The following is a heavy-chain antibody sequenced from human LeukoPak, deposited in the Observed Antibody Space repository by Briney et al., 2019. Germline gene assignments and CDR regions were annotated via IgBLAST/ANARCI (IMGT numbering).Heavy chain of an antibody. V-gene: IGHV1-46*02. J-gene: IGHJ4*02. CDR1: GYTFNNYY. CDR3: ARGSFHDYYDSSGYVDY. Sequence: GASVKVSCKASGYTFNNYYMHWVRQAPGQGLEWMGVINPSGGSTTYAQKFQGRVTMTRDTSTSTVYMELSSLRSDDTAVYYCARGSFHDYYDSSGYVDYWGQGTLVTVSS. D-gene: IGHD3-22*01. CDR2: INPSGGST.